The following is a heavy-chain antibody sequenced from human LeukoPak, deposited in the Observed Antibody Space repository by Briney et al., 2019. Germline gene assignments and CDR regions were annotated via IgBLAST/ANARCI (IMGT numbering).Heavy chain of an antibody. D-gene: IGHD1-26*01. CDR2: INPSGGST. V-gene: IGHV1-46*01. CDR3: ARVWPTVGVYFGF. J-gene: IGHJ4*02. CDR1: RYTFTSYY. Sequence: ASVKVSCKASRYTFTSYYMHWGRQAPGQGLEWMGIINPSGGSTNYAQKFQGRVTMTRDTSTSTVYMELSSLRSEDTAVYYCARVWPTVGVYFGFWGQGTLVTVSS.